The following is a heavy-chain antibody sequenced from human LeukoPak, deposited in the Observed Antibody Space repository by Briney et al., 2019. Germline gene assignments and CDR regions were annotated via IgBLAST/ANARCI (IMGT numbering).Heavy chain of an antibody. J-gene: IGHJ4*02. D-gene: IGHD6-13*01. V-gene: IGHV4-4*07. CDR1: GGSISSYY. CDR2: IYTSGST. CDR3: ARGLSGYSSSWYYFDY. Sequence: SETPSLTCTVPGGSISSYYWSWIRQPAGKGLEWIGRIYTSGSTNYNPSLKSRVTISVDRSKNQFSLKLSSVTAADTAVYYCARGLSGYSSSWYYFDYWGQGTLVTVSS.